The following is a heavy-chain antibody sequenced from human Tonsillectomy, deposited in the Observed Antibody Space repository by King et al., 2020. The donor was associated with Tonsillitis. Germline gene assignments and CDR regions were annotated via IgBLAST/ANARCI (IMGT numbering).Heavy chain of an antibody. Sequence: VQLVESGGGVVQPGRSLRLSCAASGFTFSSYGMHWVRQAPGKGLEWVAIIWYDGINKYYVDSVKGRFTISRDNSKNTLYLQMNSLRAEDTAVYYCARDWSPENYFYMDVWGKGTTVTVSS. CDR2: IWYDGINK. CDR1: GFTFSSYG. V-gene: IGHV3-33*01. J-gene: IGHJ6*03. CDR3: ARDWSPENYFYMDV.